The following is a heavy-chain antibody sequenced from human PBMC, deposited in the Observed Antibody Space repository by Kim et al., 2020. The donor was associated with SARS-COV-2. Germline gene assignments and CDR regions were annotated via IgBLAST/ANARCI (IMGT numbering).Heavy chain of an antibody. CDR3: AKGRDGYPIDY. D-gene: IGHD5-12*01. Sequence: KYYGDAVKSRFTFSIDNSKSTLYLQMNSLRAEETAVYYCAKGRDGYPIDYWGPGTLVTVSS. J-gene: IGHJ4*02. V-gene: IGHV3-33*06. CDR2: K.